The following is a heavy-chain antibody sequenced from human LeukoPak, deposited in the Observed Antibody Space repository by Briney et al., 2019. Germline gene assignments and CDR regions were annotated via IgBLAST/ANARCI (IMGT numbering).Heavy chain of an antibody. Sequence: KPSETLSLTCTVSGGSLNSHYWAWIRQPPGKGLEWIGYTYYNGNTNYNPSLKSRVTISVDTSKNQFSLRLISVTAADTAVYYCARQTGRFDPWGQGTLVTVSS. J-gene: IGHJ5*02. CDR2: TYYNGNT. CDR1: GGSLNSHY. V-gene: IGHV4-59*11. CDR3: ARQTGRFDP.